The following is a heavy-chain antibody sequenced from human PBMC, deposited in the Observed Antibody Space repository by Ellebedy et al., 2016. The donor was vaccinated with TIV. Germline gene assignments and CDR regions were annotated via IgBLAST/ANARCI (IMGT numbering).Heavy chain of an antibody. CDR3: AKDRTSGDGYWVFDQ. CDR2: FGVSGNTA. D-gene: IGHD5-18*01. V-gene: IGHV3-23*01. J-gene: IGHJ4*02. CDR1: GFTFSNYA. Sequence: PGGSLRLSCTASGFTFSNYAMSWVRQAPGKGLEWVSGFGVSGNTAYYADSVKGRFTISRDNSKSTLYLQMNSLRAEDTAVYYCAKDRTSGDGYWVFDQWGQGTLVTVSS.